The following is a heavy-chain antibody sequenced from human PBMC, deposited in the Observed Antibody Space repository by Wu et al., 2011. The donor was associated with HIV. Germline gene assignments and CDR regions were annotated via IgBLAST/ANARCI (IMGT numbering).Heavy chain of an antibody. CDR1: GGAFSGMI. CDR3: ARDSEGRRQQYFYYHMDV. V-gene: IGHV1-69*15. J-gene: IGHJ6*03. CDR2: HIPIYGIT. D-gene: IGHD1-1*01. Sequence: QVQLLQTGAEVKKPGSSVRVSCQASGGAFSGMIITWVRQAPGQGLEWMGRHIPIYGITNYAQNFQGRVTITADESTSTAYMELRSLRSEDTGVYYCARDSEGRRQQYFYYHMDVWGKGTTVTVSS.